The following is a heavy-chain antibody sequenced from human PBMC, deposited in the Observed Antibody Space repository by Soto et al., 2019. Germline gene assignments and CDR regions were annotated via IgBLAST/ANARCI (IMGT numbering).Heavy chain of an antibody. Sequence: QITLKESGPTLVKPTQTLTLTCTFSGFSLSTSGVGVGWIRQPPGKALEWLALIYWDDDKRYSPSLKSRLTINKDTSKNQVVLIMTNMDPVDTATYYCAHNLGSSGRGWFDPWGQGTLVTVSS. D-gene: IGHD6-19*01. V-gene: IGHV2-5*02. CDR2: IYWDDDK. CDR3: AHNLGSSGRGWFDP. CDR1: GFSLSTSGVG. J-gene: IGHJ5*02.